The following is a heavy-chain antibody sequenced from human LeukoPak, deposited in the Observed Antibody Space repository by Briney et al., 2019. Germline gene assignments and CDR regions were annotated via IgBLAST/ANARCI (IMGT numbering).Heavy chain of an antibody. CDR2: IYHSGST. J-gene: IGHJ4*02. CDR1: GGSISSSNW. Sequence: PSGTLSLTCAVSGGSISSSNWWSWVRQPPGKGLEWIGEIYHSGSTYYNPSLKSRVTISVDRSKNQFSLKLSSVTAADTAVYYCARGGLDSSSTKPYDYWGQGTLVTVSS. D-gene: IGHD6-6*01. V-gene: IGHV4-4*02. CDR3: ARGGLDSSSTKPYDY.